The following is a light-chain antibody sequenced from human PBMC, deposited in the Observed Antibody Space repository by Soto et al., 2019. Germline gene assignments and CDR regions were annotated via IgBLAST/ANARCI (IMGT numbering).Light chain of an antibody. V-gene: IGLV2-23*01. CDR2: EGT. CDR1: SSDVGGYNL. Sequence: QSVLTQPASVSGSPGQSITVCCAGTSSDVGGYNLVSWYQQHPGKAPKLIIYEGTERPSGISPRFSGSKSGNTASLTISGLQAEDEADYYCSSYTSSSIYVFGSGTKVTVL. CDR3: SSYTSSSIYV. J-gene: IGLJ1*01.